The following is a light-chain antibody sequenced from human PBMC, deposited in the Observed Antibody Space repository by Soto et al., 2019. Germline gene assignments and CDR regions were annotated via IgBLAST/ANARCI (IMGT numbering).Light chain of an antibody. CDR2: AAY. V-gene: IGKV1-27*01. Sequence: GDRVTVTCRASRDISNFLAWYQQKPGEVPHLLIYAAYTLESGVPSSFSGSASGTDFTLTISSLQPEDVATYYCQRYNTLPQCEFGQGTTVDI. CDR3: QRYNTLPQCE. J-gene: IGKJ1*01. CDR1: RDISNF.